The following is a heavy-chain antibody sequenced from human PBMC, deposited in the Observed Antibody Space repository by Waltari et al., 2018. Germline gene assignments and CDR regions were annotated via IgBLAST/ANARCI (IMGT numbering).Heavy chain of an antibody. CDR2: ISCSGET. V-gene: IGHV4-39*01. D-gene: IGHD1-26*01. CDR3: ESYVGAGVGTAAFDV. Sequence: WICRPPGKGLEWTGTISCSGETYNGPFHKSRVTRSVDTSKNQFSMTLSATTATDTAVYYCESYVGAGVGTAAFDVWGQGTMVIVSS. J-gene: IGHJ3*01.